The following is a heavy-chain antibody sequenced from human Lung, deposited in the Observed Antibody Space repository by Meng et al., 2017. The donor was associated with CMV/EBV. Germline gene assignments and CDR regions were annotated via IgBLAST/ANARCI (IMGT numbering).Heavy chain of an antibody. CDR3: ARTSSSGLDC. J-gene: IGHJ4*02. CDR1: GGSISSTDYH. D-gene: IGHD6-19*01. V-gene: IGHV4-39*07. CDR2: FYNGGPT. Sequence: LSCSVSGGSISSTDYHWGWIRQPPGKGLEWIGSFYNGGPTSYNPSLKGRVTISIDMSKNQFSLKLSSATAADTAVYYCARTSSSGLDCWGQGPLVTVSS.